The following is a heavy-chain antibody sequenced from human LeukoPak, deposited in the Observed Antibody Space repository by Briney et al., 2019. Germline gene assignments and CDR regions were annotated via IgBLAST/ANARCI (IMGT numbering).Heavy chain of an antibody. CDR3: ATLGTTVTTGYYYGMDV. D-gene: IGHD4-17*01. Sequence: GGSLRLSCAASGFTFSSYSMNWVRQAPGKGLEWVSSISSSSSYTYYADSVKGRFTISRDDAKNSLYLQMNSLRAEDTAVYYCATLGTTVTTGYYYGMDVWGQGTTVTVSS. J-gene: IGHJ6*02. V-gene: IGHV3-21*01. CDR2: ISSSSSYT. CDR1: GFTFSSYS.